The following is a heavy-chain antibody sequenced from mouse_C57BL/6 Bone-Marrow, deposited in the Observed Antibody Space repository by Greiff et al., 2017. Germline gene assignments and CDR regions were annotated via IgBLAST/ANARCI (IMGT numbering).Heavy chain of an antibody. CDR1: GYTFTSYW. V-gene: IGHV1-64*01. CDR2: IHPNSGST. Sequence: QVQLQQPGAELVKPGASVKLSCKASGYTFTSYWMHWVKQRPGQGLEWIGMIHPNSGSTNYNEKFKSKATLTVDKSSSTAYMQLSSLTSEDSAIYYCSSYDSSGYRYFDYWGQGTTLTVSS. CDR3: SSYDSSGYRYFDY. D-gene: IGHD3-2*02. J-gene: IGHJ2*01.